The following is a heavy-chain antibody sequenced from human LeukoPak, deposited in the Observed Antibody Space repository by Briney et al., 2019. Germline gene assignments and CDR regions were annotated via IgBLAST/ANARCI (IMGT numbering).Heavy chain of an antibody. Sequence: GGTLRLSCAASGFTFSNNGMNWVRQAPGKGLEWVSGISPSGDITYYADSVKGRFTISRDNSKNTLYLEVISLTAEDTAVYYCAKDDAWLRFGEWSQGTLVTVSS. J-gene: IGHJ4*02. CDR3: AKDDAWLRFGE. V-gene: IGHV3-23*01. CDR2: ISPSGDIT. D-gene: IGHD3-10*01. CDR1: GFTFSNNG.